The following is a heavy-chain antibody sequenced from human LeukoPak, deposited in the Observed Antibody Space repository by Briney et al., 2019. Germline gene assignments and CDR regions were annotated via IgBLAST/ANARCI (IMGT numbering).Heavy chain of an antibody. J-gene: IGHJ4*02. V-gene: IGHV4-39*01. CDR3: ARHLGYSYGVLSY. D-gene: IGHD5-18*01. CDR1: GGSISSNSYY. CDR2: IYYSGST. Sequence: SETLSLTCSVSGGSISSNSYYWGWIRQPPGKGLEWIGSIYYSGSTYYNPSLRSRVTISVDTSKNQFSLKLSSVTAADTAVYYCARHLGYSYGVLSYWGQGTLVTVSS.